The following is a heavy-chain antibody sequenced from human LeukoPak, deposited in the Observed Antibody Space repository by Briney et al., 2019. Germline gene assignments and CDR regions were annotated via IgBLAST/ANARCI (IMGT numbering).Heavy chain of an antibody. CDR1: GFTFSSYA. D-gene: IGHD5-18*01. Sequence: PGGSLRLSCSASGFTFSSYAMHWVRQAPGKGLEYVSAISSNGGSTYYADSVKGRFTISRDNSKNTLYLQMNSLRAEDTAVYYCAKAKTQAMVLPGNYWGQGTLVTVSS. J-gene: IGHJ4*02. CDR2: ISSNGGST. V-gene: IGHV3-64*04. CDR3: AKAKTQAMVLPGNY.